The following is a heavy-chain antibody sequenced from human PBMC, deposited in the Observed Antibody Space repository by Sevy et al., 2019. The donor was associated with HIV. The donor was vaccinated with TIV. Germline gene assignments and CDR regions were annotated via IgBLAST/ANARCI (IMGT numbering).Heavy chain of an antibody. CDR2: INQDGSQK. Sequence: GGSLRLSCATSEFTFSRYWMTWVRQAPGKGLEWVVYINQDGSQKSYVDSVKGRFTISRDNSKNSLFPQMNSLRAEDTAVYYCARAGPLGDLDHFDRWGQGTLVTVSS. CDR3: ARAGPLGDLDHFDR. V-gene: IGHV3-7*03. CDR1: EFTFSRYW. D-gene: IGHD2-21*01. J-gene: IGHJ4*02.